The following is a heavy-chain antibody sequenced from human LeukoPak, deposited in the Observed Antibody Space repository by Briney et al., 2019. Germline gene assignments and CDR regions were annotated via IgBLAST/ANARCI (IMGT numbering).Heavy chain of an antibody. CDR1: GGSISSGGYY. Sequence: PSQTLSLTCTVSGGSISSGGYYWSWIRQPPGKGLEWIGYIYHSGGTYYNPSLKSRVTISVDRSKNQFSLKLSSVTAADTAVYYCARDLAPLFRYGGNSHYFDYWGQGTLVTVSS. CDR2: IYHSGGT. CDR3: ARDLAPLFRYGGNSHYFDY. D-gene: IGHD4-23*01. J-gene: IGHJ4*02. V-gene: IGHV4-30-2*01.